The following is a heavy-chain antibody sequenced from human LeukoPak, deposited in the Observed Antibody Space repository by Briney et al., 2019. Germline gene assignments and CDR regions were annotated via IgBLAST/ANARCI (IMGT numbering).Heavy chain of an antibody. J-gene: IGHJ4*02. Sequence: GESLKISCKVSGYSFTTYWIAWVRQMPGKGLEWMGIIYPDDSDSRYSPSFQGQVTFSADKSISTAYLQWSSLKASDTAMYYCARLIGYYGSGSYPDYWGQGTLVTVSS. CDR2: IYPDDSDS. D-gene: IGHD3-10*01. CDR3: ARLIGYYGSGSYPDY. V-gene: IGHV5-51*01. CDR1: GYSFTTYW.